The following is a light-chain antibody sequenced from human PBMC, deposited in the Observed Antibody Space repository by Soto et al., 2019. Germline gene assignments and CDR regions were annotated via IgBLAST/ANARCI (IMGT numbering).Light chain of an antibody. Sequence: DIQMTQSPPTLSASVGDRVTITCRASQSISSWLAWYQQRPGTAPNLLIYDVSSLESGVPSRFSGSGSGTEFTLTISSLQPDDFATYYGQQYTNYPWTFGQGTKVEIK. CDR3: QQYTNYPWT. V-gene: IGKV1-5*01. J-gene: IGKJ1*01. CDR2: DVS. CDR1: QSISSW.